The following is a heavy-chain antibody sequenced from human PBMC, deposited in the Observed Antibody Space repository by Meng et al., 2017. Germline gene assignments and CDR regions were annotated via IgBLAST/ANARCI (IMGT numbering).Heavy chain of an antibody. CDR1: AHTLSCDG. J-gene: IGHJ4*02. CDR3: ATRGNPYLDC. Sequence: LVQFGAELKKLGASVKVSCTASAHTLSCDGFAWVRQAPGQGLEWMGWINAYHGYTDYAQKFLGRVTLTTDTSTNTGYMELRSLTSDDTAVYYCATRGNPYLDCWGQGTLVTSPQ. V-gene: IGHV1-18*01. CDR2: INAYHGYT.